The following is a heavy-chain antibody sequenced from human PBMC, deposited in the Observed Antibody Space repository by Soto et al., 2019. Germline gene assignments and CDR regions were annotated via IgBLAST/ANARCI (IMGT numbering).Heavy chain of an antibody. D-gene: IGHD3-10*01. V-gene: IGHV4-31*03. CDR2: IYYSGST. J-gene: IGHJ5*02. Sequence: QVQLQESGPGLVKPSQTLSLTCTVSGGSISSGGYYWSWIRQHPGKGLEWIGYIYYSGSTYYNPSLKSRVTISVDTSKNQFSLKLSSVTAADTAVYYCARVLPITMVRGVITPGVVWFDPWGQGTLVTVSS. CDR1: GGSISSGGYY. CDR3: ARVLPITMVRGVITPGVVWFDP.